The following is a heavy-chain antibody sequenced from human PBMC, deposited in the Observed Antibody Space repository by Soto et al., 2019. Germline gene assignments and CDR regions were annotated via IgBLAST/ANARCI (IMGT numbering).Heavy chain of an antibody. D-gene: IGHD2-15*01. CDR1: GFTFSSYG. V-gene: IGHV3-33*01. Sequence: QVQLVESGGGVVQPGRSLRLSCAASGFTFSSYGMHWVRQAPGKGLEWVAVIWYDGSNKYYADSVKGRFTISRDNSKNTLYLQMNSLRAEDTAVYYCARECSGGSCLDAFDIWGQGTMVTVSS. CDR2: IWYDGSNK. J-gene: IGHJ3*02. CDR3: ARECSGGSCLDAFDI.